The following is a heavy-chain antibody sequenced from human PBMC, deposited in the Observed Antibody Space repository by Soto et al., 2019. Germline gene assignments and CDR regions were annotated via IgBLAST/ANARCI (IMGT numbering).Heavy chain of an antibody. CDR1: GLPFSLYP. D-gene: IGHD2-15*01. Sequence: GGSLELSCSASGLPFSLYPMTWVRTAPGKGLQWVSSISASGGLTYYADSVKGRFTISRDNSKNTLYLQMNGLRAEDTARYYCAKDLKRRDTLAVIPATPLDYWGQGTLVTVS. CDR3: AKDLKRRDTLAVIPATPLDY. CDR2: ISASGGLT. V-gene: IGHV3-23*01. J-gene: IGHJ4*02.